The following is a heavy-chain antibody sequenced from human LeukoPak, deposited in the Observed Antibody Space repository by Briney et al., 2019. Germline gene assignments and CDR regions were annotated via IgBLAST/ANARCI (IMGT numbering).Heavy chain of an antibody. J-gene: IGHJ3*02. V-gene: IGHV1-46*01. CDR3: ARVPTMIVVVTQGDDAFDI. D-gene: IGHD3-22*01. CDR1: GYTFTSYY. Sequence: GASVKVSCKASGYTFTSYYMHWVRQAPGQGLEWMRIINPSGGSTSYAQKFQGRVTMTRDTSTSTVYMELSSLRSEDTAVYYCARVPTMIVVVTQGDDAFDIWGQGTMVTVSS. CDR2: INPSGGST.